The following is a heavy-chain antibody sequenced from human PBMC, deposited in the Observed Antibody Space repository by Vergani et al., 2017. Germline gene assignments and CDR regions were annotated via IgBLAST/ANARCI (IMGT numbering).Heavy chain of an antibody. CDR3: ARAIAAAGIVWFDP. J-gene: IGHJ5*02. V-gene: IGHV4-30-2*01. D-gene: IGHD6-13*01. CDR1: GGSISSGGYS. Sequence: QLQLQESGPGLVKPSQTLSLTCAVSGGSISSGGYSWSWIRQPPGKGLEWIGYIYHSGSTYYNPSLKSRVTISVDRSKNQFSLKLSSVTAADTAVYYCARAIAAAGIVWFDPWGQGTLVTVSS. CDR2: IYHSGST.